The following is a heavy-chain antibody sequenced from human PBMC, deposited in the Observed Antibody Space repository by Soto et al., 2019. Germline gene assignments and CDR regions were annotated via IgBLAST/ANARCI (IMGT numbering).Heavy chain of an antibody. J-gene: IGHJ4*02. D-gene: IGHD1-26*01. V-gene: IGHV1-18*04. CDR3: ARLTWEFDTRSPLDY. CDR1: GYPFSSYG. CDR2: ISANNENT. Sequence: CKASGYPFSSYGITWVRQAPGQGLEWMGWISANNENTNYAQHLQGRVTMTTDASTNTAYMELTSLTSDDTAVYYCARLTWEFDTRSPLDYWGQGTLVTVSS.